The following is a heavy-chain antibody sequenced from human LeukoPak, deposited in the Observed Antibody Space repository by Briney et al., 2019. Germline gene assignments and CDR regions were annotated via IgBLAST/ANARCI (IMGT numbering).Heavy chain of an antibody. CDR2: FNSDESTT. D-gene: IGHD2-15*01. V-gene: IGHV3-74*01. CDR1: GFTFSNYW. J-gene: IGHJ3*02. CDR3: ARASGGNAAFDI. Sequence: GGSLRLSCAASGFTFSNYWMHWVRQAPGKGLVWVSRFNSDESTTSYADSVKGRFTISRDNANNMLYLQMNSLRAEDAAVYYCARASGGNAAFDIWGQGTMVTVSS.